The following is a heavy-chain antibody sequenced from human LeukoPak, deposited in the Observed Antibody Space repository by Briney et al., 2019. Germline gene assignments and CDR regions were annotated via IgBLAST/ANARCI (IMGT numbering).Heavy chain of an antibody. Sequence: ASVKVSCKASGYTFTSYDINWVRQATGQGLEWMGWMNPNSGNTGYAQKFQGRVTITRNTSISTAYMELSSLRSEDTAAYYCARGSAPWYSSSWRYYYYYYMDVWGKGTTVTVSS. J-gene: IGHJ6*03. V-gene: IGHV1-8*03. CDR3: ARGSAPWYSSSWRYYYYYYMDV. CDR2: MNPNSGNT. CDR1: GYTFTSYD. D-gene: IGHD6-13*01.